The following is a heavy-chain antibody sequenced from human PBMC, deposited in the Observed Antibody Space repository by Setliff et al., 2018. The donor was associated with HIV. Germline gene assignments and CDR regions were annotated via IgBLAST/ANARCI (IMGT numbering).Heavy chain of an antibody. CDR1: GGSISSNNYY. V-gene: IGHV4-39*07. J-gene: IGHJ4*02. D-gene: IGHD1-26*01. Sequence: SETLSLTCTVSGGSISSNNYYWGWIRQPPGKGLEWIGSIYYSGSTYYNPSLKSRVTISVDTSKNQFSLKLSSLTAADTAVYYCARYRRDDYYLTAYFDSWGQGTLVTVSS. CDR2: IYYSGST. CDR3: ARYRRDDYYLTAYFDS.